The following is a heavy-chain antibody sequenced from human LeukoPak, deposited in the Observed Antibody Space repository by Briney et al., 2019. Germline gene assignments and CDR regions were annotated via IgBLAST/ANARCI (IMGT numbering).Heavy chain of an antibody. Sequence: GGSLRLSCAASGFTFSSYSMNWVRQAPGKGLEWVSYISSSSSTIYYADSVKGRFTISRDNAKNSLYLQMNSLRAEDTAVYYCARDREITFGGVIDYWGQGTLVTVSS. CDR1: GFTFSSYS. V-gene: IGHV3-48*01. D-gene: IGHD3-16*02. J-gene: IGHJ4*02. CDR2: ISSSSSTI. CDR3: ARDREITFGGVIDY.